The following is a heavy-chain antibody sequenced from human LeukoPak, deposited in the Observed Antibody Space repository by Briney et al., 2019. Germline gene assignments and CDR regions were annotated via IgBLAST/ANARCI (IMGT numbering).Heavy chain of an antibody. Sequence: GASVKVSCKVSGSSLTEMSLHWVRQAPGKGLEWMGGFDPEDGQPNYAQQFQGRVIMTDDTSTDTSFMQLSGLTSEDTAIYYCSAAGENSYNYYMDVWGTGTTVTVTS. CDR2: FDPEDGQP. D-gene: IGHD4-23*01. J-gene: IGHJ6*03. V-gene: IGHV1-24*01. CDR1: GSSLTEMS. CDR3: SAAGENSYNYYMDV.